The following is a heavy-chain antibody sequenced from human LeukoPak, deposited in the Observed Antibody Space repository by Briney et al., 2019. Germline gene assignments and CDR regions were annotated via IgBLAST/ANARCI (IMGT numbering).Heavy chain of an antibody. J-gene: IGHJ6*03. Sequence: GGSLRLXCAASGFTFNRYSMNWVRQAPGKGLEWVSSISSSSRYIYYADSVKGRFTISRDNAKNSLYLQMNSLRAEDTAVYYCARDREEDXYMDVXGXGTXVTV. CDR1: GFTFNRYS. CDR3: ARDREEDXYMDV. V-gene: IGHV3-21*01. CDR2: ISSSSRYI.